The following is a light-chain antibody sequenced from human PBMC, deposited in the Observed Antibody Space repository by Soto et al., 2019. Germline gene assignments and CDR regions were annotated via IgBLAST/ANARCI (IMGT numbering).Light chain of an antibody. CDR2: VGS. V-gene: IGKV2-28*01. CDR3: MQSLQIFYT. Sequence: DIVMTQSPVSLPVTPGESASISCRSSQSLLHSNGYNYLSWYLQKPGQSPQLLIYVGSNRASGVPDRFSGSGSGTEFTLKISRVEAEDAWIYYCMQSLQIFYTFCQGTKLEIK. J-gene: IGKJ2*01. CDR1: QSLLHSNGYNY.